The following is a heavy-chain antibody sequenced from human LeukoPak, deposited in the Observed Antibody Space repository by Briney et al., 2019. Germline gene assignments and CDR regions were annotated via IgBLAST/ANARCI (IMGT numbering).Heavy chain of an antibody. CDR2: ISAYNGNT. CDR1: GYTFSIYG. J-gene: IGHJ6*03. D-gene: IGHD2-8*02. CDR3: ARAWSDYYYYYMDV. Sequence: ASVRVSCKASGYTFSIYGFSWVRQAPGQGLEWMGWISAYNGNTNYAQKLQGRVTMTTDTSTSTAYMELRSLRSDDTAVYYCARAWSDYYYYYMDVWGKGTTVTVSS. V-gene: IGHV1-18*01.